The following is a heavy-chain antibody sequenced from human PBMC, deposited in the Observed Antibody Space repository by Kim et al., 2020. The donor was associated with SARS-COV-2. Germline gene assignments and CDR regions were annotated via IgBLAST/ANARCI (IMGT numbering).Heavy chain of an antibody. V-gene: IGHV4-59*13. CDR2: IYYSGST. CDR1: GGSISYYY. D-gene: IGHD6-13*01. J-gene: IGHJ6*02. CDR3: ARDIAAAGYYYGMDV. Sequence: SETLSLTCTVSGGSISYYYWSWIRQPPGQGLEWIGYIYYSGSTNYNPSLKSRVTISVDTSKNQFSLKLTSVTAADTAVYYCARDIAAAGYYYGMDVWGQGTTVTVSS.